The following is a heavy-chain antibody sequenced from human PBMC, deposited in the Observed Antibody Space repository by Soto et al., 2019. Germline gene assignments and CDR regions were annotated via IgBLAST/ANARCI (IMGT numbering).Heavy chain of an antibody. V-gene: IGHV1-18*01. CDR3: ARDHRFLEWLFNDYGMDV. J-gene: IGHJ6*02. CDR2: ISAYNGNT. Sequence: ASVKVSCKASGYTFTSYGISWVRQAPGQGLEWMGWISAYNGNTNYAQKLQGRVTMTTDTSTSTAYMELRSLRSDDTAVYYCARDHRFLEWLFNDYGMDVWGQGTKVTVYS. D-gene: IGHD3-3*01. CDR1: GYTFTSYG.